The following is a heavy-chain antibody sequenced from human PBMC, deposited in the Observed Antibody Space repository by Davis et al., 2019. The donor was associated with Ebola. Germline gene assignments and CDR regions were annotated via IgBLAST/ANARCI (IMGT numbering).Heavy chain of an antibody. Sequence: ASVKVSCKASGYTFTSYYMHWVRQAPGQGLEWMGIINPSGGSTSYTQKFQGRVTMTRDTSTSTVYMELSSLRSDDTAVYYCARGGYSSSGRGRYYYYGMDVLGQGTTVTVSS. CDR1: GYTFTSYY. V-gene: IGHV1-46*01. CDR3: ARGGYSSSGRGRYYYYGMDV. CDR2: INPSGGST. J-gene: IGHJ6*02. D-gene: IGHD6-6*01.